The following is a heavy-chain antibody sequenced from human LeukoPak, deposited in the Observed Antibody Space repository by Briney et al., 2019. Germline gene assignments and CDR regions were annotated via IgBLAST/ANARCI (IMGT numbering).Heavy chain of an antibody. Sequence: ASVKVSCKASGYTFTGYYMHWVRQAPGQGLEWMGWINPNSGGTNYAQKFQGRVTMTRDTSISTAYMELSRLRSDDTAVYCCASLGSGWSSAFDYWGQGTLVTVSS. CDR1: GYTFTGYY. CDR3: ASLGSGWSSAFDY. D-gene: IGHD6-19*01. J-gene: IGHJ4*02. CDR2: INPNSGGT. V-gene: IGHV1-2*02.